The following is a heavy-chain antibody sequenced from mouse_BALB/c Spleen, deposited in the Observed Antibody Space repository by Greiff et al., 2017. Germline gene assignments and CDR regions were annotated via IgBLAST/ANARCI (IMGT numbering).Heavy chain of an antibody. CDR3: TRGGSYFYAMDD. CDR2: IAPESGGT. D-gene: IGHD1-1*01. CDR1: GYTFTDYE. J-gene: IGHJ4*01. V-gene: IGHV1-15*01. Sequence: VQLPQSGAELVRPGASVTLSCKASGYTFTDYEMHWVNQTPVHGLEWIGAIAPESGGTAYNQKFTGKAPLTADKSSSTDYMELRSLTSEDSAVYDGTRGGSYFYAMDDWGQGTSVTVSS.